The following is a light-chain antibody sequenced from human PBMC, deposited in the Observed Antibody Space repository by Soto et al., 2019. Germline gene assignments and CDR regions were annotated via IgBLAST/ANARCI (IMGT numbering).Light chain of an antibody. V-gene: IGLV1-44*01. Sequence: QSALTQPPSASGTPGQRVTISCSGSSSNIGSNTANWYQQLPGTAPKLLIYSDNQRPSGVPDRFSGSKSGTSASLAISGLQSEDEADYYCAAWDDSLRGYVFGTGTKVTV. J-gene: IGLJ1*01. CDR1: SSNIGSNT. CDR2: SDN. CDR3: AAWDDSLRGYV.